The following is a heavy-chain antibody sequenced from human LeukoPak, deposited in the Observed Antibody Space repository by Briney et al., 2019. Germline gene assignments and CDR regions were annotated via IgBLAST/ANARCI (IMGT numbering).Heavy chain of an antibody. CDR2: IYYSGST. V-gene: IGHV4-39*01. D-gene: IGHD3-22*01. Sequence: SETLSLTCSVSGGSISSSSYYWGWIRQPPRKGLEWIGSIYYSGSTYYNPSLKSRVTISVDTSKNQFSLKLSSVTAADTAVYYCARQRTMIVVVITTFWFDPWGQGTLVTVSS. CDR1: GGSISSSSYY. J-gene: IGHJ5*02. CDR3: ARQRTMIVVVITTFWFDP.